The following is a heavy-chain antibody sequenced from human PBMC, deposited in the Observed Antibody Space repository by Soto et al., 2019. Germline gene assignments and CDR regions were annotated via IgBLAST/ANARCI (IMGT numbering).Heavy chain of an antibody. D-gene: IGHD2-2*01. Sequence: GWSLRLSCVASAFTFNNFPMHWVRQAPGERLQWLASITSSSSYKYYADSWTGRFTMSRDNAKNSLFLELTGLRAEDKAVYYCAREKWSSTSCNHGMDVWGLGTTVTV. CDR3: AREKWSSTSCNHGMDV. J-gene: IGHJ6*02. CDR1: AFTFNNFP. V-gene: IGHV3-21*01. CDR2: ITSSSSYK.